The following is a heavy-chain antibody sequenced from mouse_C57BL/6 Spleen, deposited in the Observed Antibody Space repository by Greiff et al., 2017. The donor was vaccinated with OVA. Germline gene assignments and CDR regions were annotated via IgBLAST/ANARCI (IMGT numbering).Heavy chain of an antibody. CDR3: ARWDYYGPSYWYFDV. CDR1: GYTFTSYW. J-gene: IGHJ1*03. CDR2: IHPTSGST. D-gene: IGHD1-1*01. V-gene: IGHV1-64*01. Sequence: VQLQQPGAELVKPGASVKLSCKASGYTFTSYWMHWVKQRPGQGLEWIGMIHPTSGSTNYNEKFKSKATLTVDKSSSTAYMQLSSLTSEDSAVYYCARWDYYGPSYWYFDVWGTGTTVTVAS.